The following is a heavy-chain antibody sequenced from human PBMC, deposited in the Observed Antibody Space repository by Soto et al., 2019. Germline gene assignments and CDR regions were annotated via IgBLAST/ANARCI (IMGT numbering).Heavy chain of an antibody. J-gene: IGHJ4*02. CDR3: AKDTHTRDTTGRYGIIDY. D-gene: IGHD5-18*01. CDR2: SRGSGGST. V-gene: IGHV3-23*01. Sequence: GGSLRLSCAASGFTFSSYAMRRVRQAPEKGREWVSGSRGSGGSTNYADSVKGRFTISRDNPKNTLYLQMNSLRAEDTATFYCAKDTHTRDTTGRYGIIDYWGQGTLVTVSS. CDR1: GFTFSSYA.